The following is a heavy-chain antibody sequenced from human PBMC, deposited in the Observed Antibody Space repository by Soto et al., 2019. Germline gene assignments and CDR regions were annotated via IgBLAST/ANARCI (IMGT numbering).Heavy chain of an antibody. V-gene: IGHV3-23*01. J-gene: IGHJ3*02. Sequence: GGSLRLSCAASGFTFSSYALSWVRQAPGKGLEWVSAINPSGGSTYYADSVKGRFTISRDNSKNTLYLQMNSLRAEDTAVYYCAKDPSGWYNDAFDIWGQGTMVTVSS. D-gene: IGHD6-19*01. CDR3: AKDPSGWYNDAFDI. CDR2: INPSGGST. CDR1: GFTFSSYA.